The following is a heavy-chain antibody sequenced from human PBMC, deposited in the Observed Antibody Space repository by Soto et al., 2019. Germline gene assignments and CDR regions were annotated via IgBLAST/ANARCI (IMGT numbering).Heavy chain of an antibody. CDR2: IKGEADGGTT. Sequence: GGSLRLSCAASGFTFNNAWMSWVRQAPGKGLEWVGRIKGEADGGTTDYAAPVKGRITISRDHSKDTLYLRMNSLKTGDTAVYYCTTGLSNGYYNFDYWGQGT. V-gene: IGHV3-15*01. CDR1: GFTFNNAW. D-gene: IGHD3-22*01. CDR3: TTGLSNGYYNFDY. J-gene: IGHJ4*02.